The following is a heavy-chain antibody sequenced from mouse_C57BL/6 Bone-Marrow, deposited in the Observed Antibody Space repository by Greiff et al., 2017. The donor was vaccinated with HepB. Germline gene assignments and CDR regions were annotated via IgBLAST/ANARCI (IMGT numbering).Heavy chain of an antibody. D-gene: IGHD1-1*01. CDR1: GYTFTDYY. J-gene: IGHJ3*01. V-gene: IGHV1-76*01. CDR2: IYPGSGNT. CDR3: ARIYYYGPAWFAY. Sequence: QVQLKESGAELVRPGASVKLSCKASGYTFTDYYINWVKQRPGQGLEWIARIYPGSGNTYYNEKFKGKATLTAEKSSSTAYMQLSSLTSEYSAVYFCARIYYYGPAWFAYWGQGTLVTVSA.